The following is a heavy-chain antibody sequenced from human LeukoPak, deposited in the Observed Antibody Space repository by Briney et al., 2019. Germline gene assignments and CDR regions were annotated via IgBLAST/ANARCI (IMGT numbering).Heavy chain of an antibody. Sequence: PGGSLRLSCVASGFTFSTYTMVWVRQAPGKGLEWGSSISSSSGYIFNADSVKGRFSISRDNAKNTLFLQMNTLRAEDTAVYYSARDVVGYYDSSGYYLSASDIWGQGTMVTVSS. CDR1: GFTFSTYT. D-gene: IGHD3-22*01. V-gene: IGHV3-21*01. CDR3: ARDVVGYYDSSGYYLSASDI. J-gene: IGHJ3*02. CDR2: ISSSSGYI.